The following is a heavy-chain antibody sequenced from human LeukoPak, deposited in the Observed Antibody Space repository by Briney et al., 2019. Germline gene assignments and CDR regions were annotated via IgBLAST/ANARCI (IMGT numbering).Heavy chain of an antibody. J-gene: IGHJ4*02. CDR3: ARSGDSSGFDLDY. CDR2: IWYDGSNK. Sequence: GGSLRLSCAASGFTFSSYGMHWVRQAPGKGLEWVAVIWYDGSNKYYADSVKGRFTISRDNSKNTLYLQMNSLRAEDTAVYYCARSGDSSGFDLDYWGQGTLVTVSS. D-gene: IGHD3-22*01. V-gene: IGHV3-33*01. CDR1: GFTFSSYG.